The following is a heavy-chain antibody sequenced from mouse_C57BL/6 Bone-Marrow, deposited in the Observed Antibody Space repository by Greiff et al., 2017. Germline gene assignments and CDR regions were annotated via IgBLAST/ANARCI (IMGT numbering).Heavy chain of an antibody. V-gene: IGHV1-81*01. CDR2: IYPRSGNT. J-gene: IGHJ3*01. D-gene: IGHD2-2*01. Sequence: QVQLKESGAELARPGASVKLSCKASGYTFTSYGISWVKQRTGQGLEWIGEIYPRSGNTYYNEKFKGKATLTADKSYSTAYMWLRGLTSEVSAVYFCAIHDYGYSYRAWFSYWGQWTLVTVAA. CDR3: AIHDYGYSYRAWFSY. CDR1: GYTFTSYG.